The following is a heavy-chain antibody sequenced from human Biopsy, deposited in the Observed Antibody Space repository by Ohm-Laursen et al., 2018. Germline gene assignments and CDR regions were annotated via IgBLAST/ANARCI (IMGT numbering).Heavy chain of an antibody. CDR3: ARQVDFWSGYVDY. CDR1: GGSISDSTYH. V-gene: IGHV4-39*01. CDR2: IYYSGNT. Sequence: SETLSLTCPVSGGSISDSTYHWGWIRQSPGKGLEWIGNIYYSGNTDYSPSLKSRVTISVDTSNNQFSLKLRSVTAADTAVYYCARQVDFWSGYVDYRGQGTLVAVSS. D-gene: IGHD3-3*01. J-gene: IGHJ4*02.